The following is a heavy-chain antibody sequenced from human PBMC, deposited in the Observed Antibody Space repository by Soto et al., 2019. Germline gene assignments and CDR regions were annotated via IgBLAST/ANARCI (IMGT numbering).Heavy chain of an antibody. Sequence: SETLSLTCTVSGASITGSSSWSWIRQPAGKGLEWIGRFSLSGTTSYNPPLRSRVTMSADVSENQFSLRLTSVTAADTALYYCARGMTPPGAPAWYYFDSWGQGTLVTVSS. CDR3: ARGMTPPGAPAWYYFDS. CDR1: GASITGSSS. CDR2: FSLSGTT. V-gene: IGHV4-4*07. D-gene: IGHD2-8*02. J-gene: IGHJ4*02.